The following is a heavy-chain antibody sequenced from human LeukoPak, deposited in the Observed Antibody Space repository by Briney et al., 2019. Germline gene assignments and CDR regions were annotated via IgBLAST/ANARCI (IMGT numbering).Heavy chain of an antibody. V-gene: IGHV3-23*01. CDR1: GFTFSSYA. Sequence: GGSLRLSCAASGFTFSSYAMSWVRQAPGKGLEWVSAISGSSGSTYYADSVKGRFTISRDNSKNTLYLQMNSLRAEDTAVYYCAKFCNAVEYYYYYGMDVWGQGTTVTVSS. D-gene: IGHD2/OR15-2a*01. J-gene: IGHJ6*02. CDR2: ISGSSGST. CDR3: AKFCNAVEYYYYYGMDV.